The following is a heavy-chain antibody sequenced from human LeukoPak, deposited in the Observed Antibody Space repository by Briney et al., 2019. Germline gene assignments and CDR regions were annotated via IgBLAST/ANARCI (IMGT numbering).Heavy chain of an antibody. J-gene: IGHJ5*02. CDR3: AKDSGTTRGGFDP. D-gene: IGHD1-1*01. Sequence: SLRLSXAXXGFTFXSYSMNWVRQAPGKGLEWFSAISGSGGSTYYADSVKGRFTISRDNSKNTLYLQMNSLRAEDTAVYYCAKDSGTTRGGFDPWGQGTLVTVSS. CDR1: GFTFXSYS. V-gene: IGHV3-23*01. CDR2: ISGSGGST.